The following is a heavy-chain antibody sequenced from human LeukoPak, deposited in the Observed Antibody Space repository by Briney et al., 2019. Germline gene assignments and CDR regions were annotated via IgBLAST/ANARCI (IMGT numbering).Heavy chain of an antibody. J-gene: IGHJ3*02. V-gene: IGHV3-48*02. CDR1: GFTFSSYS. CDR2: ISSSSSAT. D-gene: IGHD3-22*01. Sequence: PGGSLRLSCAASGFTFSSYSMNWVRQAPGKGLEWVSYISSSSSATYYTDSVEGRFTISRDNAKNSLYLQMNSLRDEDTAVYYCASARDSSGYYSHDGFDIWGQGTMVTVSS. CDR3: ASARDSSGYYSHDGFDI.